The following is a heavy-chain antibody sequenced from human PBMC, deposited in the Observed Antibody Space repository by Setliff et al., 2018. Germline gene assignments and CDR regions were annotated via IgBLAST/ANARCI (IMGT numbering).Heavy chain of an antibody. CDR3: AREQWLDPPGYYYMDV. V-gene: IGHV4-59*12. D-gene: IGHD6-19*01. J-gene: IGHJ6*03. CDR1: GGSFSGYY. Sequence: SETLSLTCAVYGGSFSGYYWSWIRQPPGKGLEWIGYIYYSGSTDSHPSLKSRVSISIDTSKNQFSLKLNSVTAADMAVYYCAREQWLDPPGYYYMDVWAKGTTVTVSS. CDR2: IYYSGST.